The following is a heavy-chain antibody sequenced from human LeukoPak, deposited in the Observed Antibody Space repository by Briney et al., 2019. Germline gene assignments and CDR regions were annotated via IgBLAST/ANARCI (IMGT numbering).Heavy chain of an antibody. J-gene: IGHJ4*02. D-gene: IGHD3-10*01. CDR2: IYSNNGAT. V-gene: IGHV1-2*02. Sequence: ASVKVSCKASGYTFSGTGWYLYWLRRAPGQGLECMGWIYSNNGATAYAQKFQGRVAMTRDTSITTAYMELSRLRPDDTAVYYCARDGPAQMVDFDYWGQGTLVTVSS. CDR1: GYTFSGTGWY. CDR3: ARDGPAQMVDFDY.